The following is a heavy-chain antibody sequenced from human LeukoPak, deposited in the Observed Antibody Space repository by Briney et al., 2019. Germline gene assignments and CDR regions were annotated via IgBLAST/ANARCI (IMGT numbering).Heavy chain of an antibody. Sequence: QSGGSLRLSCTASKFTFSNYGMQWVRQAPGKGLEWVAVIWYDGSNKYYADSVKGRFTISRDNSKNTLYLQMNSLRAEDTAVYYCARGRADSSGFLPHPWGQGTLVTVSS. CDR2: IWYDGSNK. D-gene: IGHD3-22*01. J-gene: IGHJ5*02. CDR1: KFTFSNYG. V-gene: IGHV3-33*08. CDR3: ARGRADSSGFLPHP.